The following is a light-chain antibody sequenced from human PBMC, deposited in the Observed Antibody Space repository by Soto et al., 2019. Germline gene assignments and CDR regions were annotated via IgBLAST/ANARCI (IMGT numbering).Light chain of an antibody. Sequence: EIVVAQSPGTLSLSPGDTATLSCTASQSVTARYVAWYQQKPGQVPRLLIFGASNRATGIPERFSGSGSGTDFILTINRVEPVDYAVYYCQQYASLPTFGQGTKLEIK. CDR2: GAS. V-gene: IGKV3-20*01. J-gene: IGKJ2*01. CDR3: QQYASLPT. CDR1: QSVTARY.